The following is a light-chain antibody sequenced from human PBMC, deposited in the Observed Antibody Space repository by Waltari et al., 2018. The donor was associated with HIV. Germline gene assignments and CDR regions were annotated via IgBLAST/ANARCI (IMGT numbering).Light chain of an antibody. J-gene: IGKJ4*01. Sequence: VLTQSPGSLSLSPGDSVSLSCRASKNVNRDYLAWYQQRRGQPPTLLVSGTSVRAPGVPDRFSGSGSGTDFTLTISSLQAEDVAVYFCQQTYTIPPTFGGGTKVEIK. V-gene: IGKV3-20*01. CDR1: KNVNRDY. CDR2: GTS. CDR3: QQTYTIPPT.